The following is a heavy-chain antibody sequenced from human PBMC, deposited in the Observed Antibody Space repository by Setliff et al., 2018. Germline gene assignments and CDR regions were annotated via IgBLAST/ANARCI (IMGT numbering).Heavy chain of an antibody. CDR3: ARGPYYYRSSTYSYFDY. Sequence: LKISCAGSGFTFSSYWMSWVRQAPGKGLEWVANINKDGSEKSYMDSVKGRFTVSRDNAKNSLFLQMNSLRAEDTAVYYCARGPYYYRSSTYSYFDYWGQGTLVTVSS. CDR1: GFTFSSYW. V-gene: IGHV3-7*01. J-gene: IGHJ4*02. D-gene: IGHD3-22*01. CDR2: INKDGSEK.